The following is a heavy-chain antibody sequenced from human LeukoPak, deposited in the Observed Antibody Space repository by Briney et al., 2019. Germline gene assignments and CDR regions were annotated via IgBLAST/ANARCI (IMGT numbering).Heavy chain of an antibody. CDR3: ARDENGYVWGSFRA. J-gene: IGHJ5*02. Sequence: PSETLSLTCTVSGGSIRSSSYYWGWISQPPGKGLEWIGNIYYSGSTYYNPSLESRVTMSLDTSKNQFSLKLSSVTAADTAVYYCARDENGYVWGSFRAWGQGTLVTVSS. D-gene: IGHD3-16*02. V-gene: IGHV4-39*07. CDR2: IYYSGST. CDR1: GGSIRSSSYY.